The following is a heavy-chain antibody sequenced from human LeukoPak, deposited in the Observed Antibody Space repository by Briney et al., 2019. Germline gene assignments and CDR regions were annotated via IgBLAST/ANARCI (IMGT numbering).Heavy chain of an antibody. CDR1: GFTFSSYA. V-gene: IGHV3-30*14. CDR2: ISYDGSNK. J-gene: IGHJ6*02. CDR3: ARDRVQSLVHYDYGMDV. Sequence: PGGSLRLSCAASGFTFSSYAMHWVRQAPGKGLEWVAVISYDGSNKYYADSVKGRFTISRDNSKNTLYLQMSSLRAEDTAVYYCARDRVQSLVHYDYGMDVWGQGTTVTVSS. D-gene: IGHD6-19*01.